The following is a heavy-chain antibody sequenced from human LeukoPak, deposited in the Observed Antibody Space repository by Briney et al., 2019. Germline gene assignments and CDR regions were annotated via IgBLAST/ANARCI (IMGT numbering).Heavy chain of an antibody. CDR3: ARDPTMVRGVINYYYGMDV. V-gene: IGHV4-31*11. CDR1: GGSFSGYY. CDR2: IYYSGST. Sequence: SETLSLTCAVYGGSFSGYYWSWIRQHPGKGLEWIGYIYYSGSTYYNPSLKSRVTISVDTSKNQFSLKLSSVTAADTAVYYCARDPTMVRGVINYYYGMDVWGQGTTVTASS. D-gene: IGHD3-10*01. J-gene: IGHJ6*02.